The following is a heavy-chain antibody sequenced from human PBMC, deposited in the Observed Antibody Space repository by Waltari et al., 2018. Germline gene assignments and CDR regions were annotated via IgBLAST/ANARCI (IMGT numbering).Heavy chain of an antibody. D-gene: IGHD5-12*01. Sequence: QVQLVQSGAEVKKPGASVKVSCTASGHTFTSYDINWVRQATGQGLAWMGWMNPNNANTGYAQKFQGRVTITRNTSISTAYMKLSSRRSEDTAVYYCAVMKENIVPFDYWGQGTLVTVSS. V-gene: IGHV1-8*03. CDR3: AVMKENIVPFDY. J-gene: IGHJ4*02. CDR1: GHTFTSYD. CDR2: MNPNNANT.